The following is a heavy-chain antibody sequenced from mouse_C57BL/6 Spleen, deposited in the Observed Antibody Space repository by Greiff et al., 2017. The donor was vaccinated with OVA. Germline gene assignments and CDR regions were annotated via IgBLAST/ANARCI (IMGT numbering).Heavy chain of an antibody. J-gene: IGHJ3*01. V-gene: IGHV3-6*01. D-gene: IGHD2-4*01. Sequence: EVQVVESGPGLVKPSQSLSLTCSVTGYSITSGYYWNWIRQFPGNKLEWMGYISYDGSNNYNPSLKNRISITRDTSKNQFFLKLNSVTTEDTATYYCAREGDYDPWFAYWGQGTLVTVSA. CDR2: ISYDGSN. CDR3: AREGDYDPWFAY. CDR1: GYSITSGYY.